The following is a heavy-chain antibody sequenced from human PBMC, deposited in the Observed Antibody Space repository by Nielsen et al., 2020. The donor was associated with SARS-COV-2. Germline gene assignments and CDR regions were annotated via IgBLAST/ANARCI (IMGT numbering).Heavy chain of an antibody. D-gene: IGHD1-7*01. CDR1: GYTFTSYG. CDR2: ISGYSGNT. CDR3: ATTPAYWATITGTTDNFDY. J-gene: IGHJ4*02. Sequence: ASVKVSCKASGYTFTSYGISWVRQAPGQGLEWMGWISGYSGNTNYAQKFQDRLTMTIETSTSTAYMELSSLRSEDTAVYYCATTPAYWATITGTTDNFDYLGQGTLVTVSS. V-gene: IGHV1-18*01.